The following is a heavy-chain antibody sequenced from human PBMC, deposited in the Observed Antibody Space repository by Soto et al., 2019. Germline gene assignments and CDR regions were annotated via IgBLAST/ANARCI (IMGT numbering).Heavy chain of an antibody. D-gene: IGHD1-1*01. CDR2: SDPEDGET. CDR1: GYTLTELS. J-gene: IGHJ6*02. CDR3: AKALERARGSYYYGMDV. V-gene: IGHV1-24*01. Sequence: ASVKVSCKVSGYTLTELSMHWVRQAPGKGLEWMGGSDPEDGETIYAQKFQGRVTMTEDTSTDTAYMELSSLRSEDTAVYYCAKALERARGSYYYGMDVWGQGTTVTVSS.